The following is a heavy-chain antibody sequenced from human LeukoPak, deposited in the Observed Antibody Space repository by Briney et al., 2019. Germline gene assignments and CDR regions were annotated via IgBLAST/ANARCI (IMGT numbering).Heavy chain of an antibody. V-gene: IGHV5-51*01. Sequence: AGGSLRLSCKGSGYSFTSYWIGWVRQMPGKGLEWMGIIYPGDSDTRYSPSFQGQVTISADKSISTAYLQWSSLKASDTAMYYCARGSLGISDYAFDIWGQGTMVTVSS. CDR1: GYSFTSYW. J-gene: IGHJ3*02. D-gene: IGHD2-21*02. CDR3: ARGSLGISDYAFDI. CDR2: IYPGDSDT.